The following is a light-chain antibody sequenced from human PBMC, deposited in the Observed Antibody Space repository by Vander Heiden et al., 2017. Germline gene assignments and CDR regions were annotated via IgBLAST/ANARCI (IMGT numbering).Light chain of an antibody. J-gene: IGKJ3*01. CDR1: QSITNW. CDR3: QQFKTYLFT. V-gene: IGKV1-5*03. CDR2: KAS. Sequence: DIQMTQSPSTLSASVGDRVTITCWASQSITNWLAWYQQKPGQAPKLLIYKASSLESGVPSRFSGSGSGTEFTLTISSLQPDDFATYYCQQFKTYLFTFGPGTKVDIK.